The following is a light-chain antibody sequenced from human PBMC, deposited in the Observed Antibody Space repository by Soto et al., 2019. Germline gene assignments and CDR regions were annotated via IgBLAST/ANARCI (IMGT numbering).Light chain of an antibody. V-gene: IGLV1-44*01. CDR2: SNN. J-gene: IGLJ2*01. Sequence: QSVLTQPPSAYGTPGQRVTISCSGSSSNIGSNTVNWYQQLPGTAPKLLMYSNNQRPSGVPDRFSGSKSGTSASLAISGLQSEDEADYYCATWDDSLNGLFGGGTKLTVL. CDR1: SSNIGSNT. CDR3: ATWDDSLNGL.